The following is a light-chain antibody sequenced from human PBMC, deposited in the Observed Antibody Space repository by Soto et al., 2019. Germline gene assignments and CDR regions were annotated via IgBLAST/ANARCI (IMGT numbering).Light chain of an antibody. CDR2: DVT. Sequence: QSVLTQPASVSGSPGQSITISCTGTSSDVGLYDYVSWYQQHPGKAPKLMIYDVTNRPSGLSNRFSGSKSGNTASLTISGLQAEDEADYYCSSFTTSSTYVFGTGTKVTVL. CDR3: SSFTTSSTYV. V-gene: IGLV2-14*03. CDR1: SSDVGLYDY. J-gene: IGLJ1*01.